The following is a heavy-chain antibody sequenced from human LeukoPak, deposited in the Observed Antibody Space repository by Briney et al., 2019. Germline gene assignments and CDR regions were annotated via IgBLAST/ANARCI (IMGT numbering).Heavy chain of an antibody. D-gene: IGHD3-10*01. J-gene: IGHJ6*02. CDR1: GGSISSYY. CDR3: ARDLVYGSGSPNNSSPAGYYYYYGMDV. Sequence: PSETLSLTCTVSGGSISSYYWSWIRQPAGKGLEWIGRIYTSGSTNYNPSLKSRVTMSVDTSKNQFSLKLSSVTAADTAVYYCARDLVYGSGSPNNSSPAGYYYYYGMDVWGQGTTVTVSS. V-gene: IGHV4-4*07. CDR2: IYTSGST.